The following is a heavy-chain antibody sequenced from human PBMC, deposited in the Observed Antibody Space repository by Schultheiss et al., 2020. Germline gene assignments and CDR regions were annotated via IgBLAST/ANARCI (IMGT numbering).Heavy chain of an antibody. CDR1: GGSISSYY. CDR2: IYYSGST. Sequence: SETLSLTCTVSGGSISSYYWSWIRQPPGKGLEWIGYIYYSGSTNYNPSLKSRVTISVDTSKNQFSLKLSSVTAADTAVYYCARGVGLYYDILTGYYTYWGQGTLVTVSS. J-gene: IGHJ4*02. D-gene: IGHD3-9*01. V-gene: IGHV4-59*12. CDR3: ARGVGLYYDILTGYYTY.